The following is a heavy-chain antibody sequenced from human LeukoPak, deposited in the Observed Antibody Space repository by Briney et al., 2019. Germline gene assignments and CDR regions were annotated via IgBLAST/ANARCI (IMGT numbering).Heavy chain of an antibody. CDR2: IKQDGSEK. CDR3: ARVKSGYSYGPHYYYYYYMDV. V-gene: IGHV3-7*04. CDR1: GFTFSNYW. J-gene: IGHJ6*03. Sequence: GGSLRLSCAASGFTFSNYWINWVRQAPGKGLEWVANIKQDGSEKNYVDSVKGRFTISRDNAKNSLYLQMNSLRAEDTAVYYCARVKSGYSYGPHYYYYYYMDVWGKGTTVTVSS. D-gene: IGHD5-18*01.